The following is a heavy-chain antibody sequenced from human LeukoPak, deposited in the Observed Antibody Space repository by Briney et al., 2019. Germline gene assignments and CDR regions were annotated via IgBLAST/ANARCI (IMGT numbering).Heavy chain of an antibody. Sequence: GGPLRLSCAASGFTFSSYSINGSPQAPGKGREGVSSISSSSSYIYYADSVKGRFTISRDNAKNSLYLQMNSLRAEDTAVYYCARDAGIAAGVGYWGQGTLVTVSS. V-gene: IGHV3-21*01. CDR3: ARDAGIAAGVGY. J-gene: IGHJ4*02. D-gene: IGHD6-13*01. CDR2: ISSSSSYI. CDR1: GFTFSSYS.